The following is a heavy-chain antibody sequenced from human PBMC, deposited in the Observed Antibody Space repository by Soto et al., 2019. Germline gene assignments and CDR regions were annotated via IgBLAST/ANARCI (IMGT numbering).Heavy chain of an antibody. CDR2: ISAYNGKT. CDR1: GYTFISYG. CDR3: ARGWSSSSPLDY. V-gene: IGHV1-18*01. J-gene: IGHJ4*02. D-gene: IGHD6-13*01. Sequence: QIQLVQSGVEVKKPGASVKVSCKASGYTFISYGISWVRQAPGQGREWMGWISAYNGKTNYAQKFQGRVTMSTDTSTSTAYMELRSLISDDTAVYYCARGWSSSSPLDYWGQGAVVTVSS.